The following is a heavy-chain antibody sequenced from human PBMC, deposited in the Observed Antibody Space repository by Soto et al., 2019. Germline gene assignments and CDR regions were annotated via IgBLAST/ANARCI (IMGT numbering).Heavy chain of an antibody. CDR3: ARYDYDILTGPWGWFDP. CDR1: GFSFTNFA. CDR2: ISGSGGST. Sequence: GGSLRLSCAASGFSFTNFAMSCVRQAPGKGLEWVSAISGSGGSTYYADSVKGRFTISRDNSKNTLYLQMNSLRAEDTAVYYCARYDYDILTGPWGWFDPWGQGTLVNVSS. J-gene: IGHJ5*02. D-gene: IGHD3-9*01. V-gene: IGHV3-23*01.